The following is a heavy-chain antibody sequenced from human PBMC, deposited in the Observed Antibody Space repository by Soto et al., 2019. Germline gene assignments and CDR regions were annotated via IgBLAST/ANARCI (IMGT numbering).Heavy chain of an antibody. CDR2: IIGSGVST. CDR3: AKSGSTTYPLKNWFDP. V-gene: IGHV3-23*01. J-gene: IGHJ5*02. CDR1: RFADVTDP. D-gene: IGHD2-2*01. Sequence: PSCCLKQGSEAGRFADVTDPVSCVRQAPGKGLEWVSAIIGSGVSTYYADSVKGRFTISRDNSNNILNLQMSSLRAEDTAIYFCAKSGSTTYPLKNWFDPWGQRTVVTVSS.